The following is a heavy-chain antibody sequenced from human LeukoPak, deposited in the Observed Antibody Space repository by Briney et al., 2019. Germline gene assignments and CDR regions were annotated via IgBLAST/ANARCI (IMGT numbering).Heavy chain of an antibody. CDR1: GFTFSSYS. CDR2: ISSSSSTI. V-gene: IGHV3-48*01. J-gene: IGHJ3*02. D-gene: IGHD2/OR15-2a*01. Sequence: GGSLRLSCAASGFTFSSYSMNWVRQAPGKGLEWVSYISSSSSTIYYADSVKGRFTISRDNAKNSLYLQMNSLRAEDTAVYYCARDWDRSMNLGGCDAFDIWGQGTMATVSS. CDR3: ARDWDRSMNLGGCDAFDI.